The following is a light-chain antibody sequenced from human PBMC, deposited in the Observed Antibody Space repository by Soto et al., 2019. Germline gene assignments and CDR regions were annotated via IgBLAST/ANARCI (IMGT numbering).Light chain of an antibody. CDR3: QSYDRSLSYV. J-gene: IGLJ1*01. Sequence: QSVLTQPPSVSGAPGQRVTISCTGSSSNIGAGYDVHWYQQLPGTAPKLLIYGNSNRPSGVPDRFSGSKSGTSASLAITGLQAEDEADNYCQSYDRSLSYVFGTGTKLTVL. CDR2: GNS. V-gene: IGLV1-40*01. CDR1: SSNIGAGYD.